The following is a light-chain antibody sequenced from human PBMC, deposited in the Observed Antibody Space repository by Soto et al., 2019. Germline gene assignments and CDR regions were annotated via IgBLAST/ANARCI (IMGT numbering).Light chain of an antibody. Sequence: QSVLTQPPSVSEAPRQRVTISCSGSSSSIGNNAVNWYPHLPGRAPKLLIYYDDLLFPVVSDRFSGSKSGTSASLAISGLQSEDEADYYCSTGDDSLNGPVFGTGTKRTVL. CDR3: STGDDSLNGPV. V-gene: IGLV1-36*01. CDR1: SSSIGNNA. J-gene: IGLJ1*01. CDR2: YDD.